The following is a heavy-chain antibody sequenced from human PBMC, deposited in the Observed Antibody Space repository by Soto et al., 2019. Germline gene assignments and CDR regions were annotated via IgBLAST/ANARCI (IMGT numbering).Heavy chain of an antibody. CDR2: ISSTTNYI. J-gene: IGHJ4*02. V-gene: IGHV3-21*06. Sequence: GGSLRLSCAASGFTFGDYAMQWVRQAPGKGLEWVSAISSTTNYIYYGDSMKGRFTISRDNAKNSLYLEMNSLRAEDTAVYYCARESEDLTSNFDYWGQGTLVTVSS. CDR3: ARESEDLTSNFDY. CDR1: GFTFGDYA.